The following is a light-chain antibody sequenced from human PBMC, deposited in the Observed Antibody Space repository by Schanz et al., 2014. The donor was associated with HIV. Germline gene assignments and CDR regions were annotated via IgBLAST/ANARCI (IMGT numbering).Light chain of an antibody. CDR1: SSDIGGYNY. V-gene: IGLV2-14*03. CDR3: SSYTSSSTRV. Sequence: QSVLTQPASVSGSPGQSVTISCTGTSSDIGGYNYVSWYQHHPGKAPKLMIYDVSNRPSGVSNRFSGSKSDNTASLTISGLQAEDEADYYCSSYTSSSTRVFGGGTKL. J-gene: IGLJ2*01. CDR2: DVS.